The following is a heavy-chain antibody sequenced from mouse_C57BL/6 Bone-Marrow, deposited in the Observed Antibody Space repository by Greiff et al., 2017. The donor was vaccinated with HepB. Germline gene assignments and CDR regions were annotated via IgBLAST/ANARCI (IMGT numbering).Heavy chain of an antibody. J-gene: IGHJ2*01. Sequence: VQLQQSGAELVKPGASVKISCKASGYAFSSYWMNWVKQRPGKGLEWIGQIYPGDGDTNYNGKFKGKATLTADKSSSTAYMQLSSLTSEDSAVYFCARRDYSNSHFDYWGQGTTLTVSS. V-gene: IGHV1-80*01. CDR1: GYAFSSYW. CDR2: IYPGDGDT. D-gene: IGHD2-5*01. CDR3: ARRDYSNSHFDY.